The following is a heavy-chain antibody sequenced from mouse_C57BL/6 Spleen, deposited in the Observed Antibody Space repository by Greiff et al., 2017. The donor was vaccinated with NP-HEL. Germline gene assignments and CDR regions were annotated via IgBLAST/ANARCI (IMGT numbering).Heavy chain of an antibody. Sequence: DVHLVESGGGLVKPGGSLKLSCAASGFTFSDYGMHWVRQAPEKGLEWVAYISSGSSTIYYADTVKGRFTISRDNAKNTLFLQMTSLRSEDTAMYYCARYYYGIGYAMDYWGQGTSVTVSS. CDR1: GFTFSDYG. J-gene: IGHJ4*01. V-gene: IGHV5-17*01. CDR3: ARYYYGIGYAMDY. CDR2: ISSGSSTI. D-gene: IGHD1-1*01.